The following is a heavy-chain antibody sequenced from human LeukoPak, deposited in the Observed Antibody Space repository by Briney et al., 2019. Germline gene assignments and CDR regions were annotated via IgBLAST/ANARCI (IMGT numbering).Heavy chain of an antibody. CDR1: GGSFSGYY. V-gene: IGHV4-59*08. J-gene: IGHJ5*02. Sequence: SETLSLTCAVYGGSFSGYYWSWIRQPPGKGLEWIGYIYYSGITNYNPSLKSRVTISVDTSKNQFSLKLRSVTAADTAVYYCARLRLYLGDQPGWFDPWGRGTLVTVSS. CDR3: ARLRLYLGDQPGWFDP. D-gene: IGHD2-2*02. CDR2: IYYSGIT.